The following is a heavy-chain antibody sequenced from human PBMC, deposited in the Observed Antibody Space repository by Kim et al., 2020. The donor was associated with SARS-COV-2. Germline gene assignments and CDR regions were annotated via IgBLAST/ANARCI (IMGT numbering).Heavy chain of an antibody. CDR2: IYYSGST. J-gene: IGHJ4*02. D-gene: IGHD3-22*01. CDR1: GGSISSSSYY. Sequence: SETLSLTCTVSGGSISSSSYYWGWIRQPPGKGLEWIGSIYYSGSTYYNPSLKSRVTISVDTSKNQFSLKLSSVTAADTAVYYCARLHYYDSSGYHPLFDYWGQGTLVTVSS. CDR3: ARLHYYDSSGYHPLFDY. V-gene: IGHV4-39*01.